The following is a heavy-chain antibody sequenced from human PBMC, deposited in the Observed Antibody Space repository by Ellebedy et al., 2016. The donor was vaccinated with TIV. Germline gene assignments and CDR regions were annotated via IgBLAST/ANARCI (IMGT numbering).Heavy chain of an antibody. V-gene: IGHV1-46*04. CDR2: INPTSGST. CDR3: ARARSSGWLHTPDY. D-gene: IGHD6-19*01. J-gene: IGHJ4*02. Sequence: AASVKVSCKASGYTFSNYFVHWVRQAPGQGLEWMGIINPTSGSTTYAQKLQGRLTMPRDTSTSTVYMELSSLRSEDTAVYYCARARSSGWLHTPDYWGQGLLVTVSS. CDR1: GYTFSNYF.